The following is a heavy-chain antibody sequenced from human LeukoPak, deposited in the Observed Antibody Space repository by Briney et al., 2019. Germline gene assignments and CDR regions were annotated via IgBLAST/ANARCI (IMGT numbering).Heavy chain of an antibody. CDR1: GFTFSSYG. J-gene: IGHJ3*02. CDR2: IWYDGSKK. D-gene: IGHD4-23*01. V-gene: IGHV3-33*06. Sequence: PGGSLRLSCAASGFTFSSYGMHWVRQAPGKGLEWVAVIWYDGSKKYHADSVKGRFTISRDNSNNTLYLQMNSLRAEDTAVYYRAKGGGNSGKDAFDIWGQGTMVTVSS. CDR3: AKGGGNSGKDAFDI.